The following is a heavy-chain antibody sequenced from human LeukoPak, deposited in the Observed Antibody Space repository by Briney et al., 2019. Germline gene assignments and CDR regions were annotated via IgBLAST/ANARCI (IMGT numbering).Heavy chain of an antibody. CDR1: GGSISSYY. J-gene: IGHJ5*02. D-gene: IGHD3-10*01. CDR3: ARVGILWFGELSCWFDP. V-gene: IGHV4-59*01. CDR2: IYYSGST. Sequence: SETLSLTCTDSGGSISSYYWSWIRQPPGKGLEWIGYIYYSGSTNYNPSLKSRVTISVDTSKNQFSLKLSSVTAADTAVYYCARVGILWFGELSCWFDPWGQGTLVTVSS.